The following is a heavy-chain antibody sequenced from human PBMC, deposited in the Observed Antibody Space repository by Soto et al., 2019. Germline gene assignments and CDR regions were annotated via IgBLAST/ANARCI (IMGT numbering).Heavy chain of an antibody. CDR1: GGSISSSSHY. J-gene: IGHJ3*02. D-gene: IGHD6-19*01. Sequence: QLVLQESGPGLVKSSETLSLTCSVSGGSISSSSHYWNWNRQSPGKGLEWIGSVYYSGTTYYNPSLKGRVTISVDTYNQFSLRLSSVTAADTAYYFCARRPMIGPVAENAFDIWGQGTRVTVSS. V-gene: IGHV4-39*01. CDR2: VYYSGTT. CDR3: ARRPMIGPVAENAFDI.